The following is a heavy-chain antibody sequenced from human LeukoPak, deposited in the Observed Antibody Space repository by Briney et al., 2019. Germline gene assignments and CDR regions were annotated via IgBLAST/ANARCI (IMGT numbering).Heavy chain of an antibody. Sequence: PSETLSLTCTVSGGSIGNYYWSWIRQPAGKGLEWIGRTHTSGSTNYNPSLKSRVTMSVDTSKNQFSLKLTSVTAADTAVYSCARGRWKTGMDSPYYFDYWGQGTLVTVSS. CDR3: ARGRWKTGMDSPYYFDY. CDR2: THTSGST. CDR1: GGSIGNYY. V-gene: IGHV4-4*07. D-gene: IGHD2-2*03. J-gene: IGHJ4*02.